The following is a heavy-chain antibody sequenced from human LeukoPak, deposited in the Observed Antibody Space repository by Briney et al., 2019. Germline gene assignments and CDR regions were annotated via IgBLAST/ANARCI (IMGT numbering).Heavy chain of an antibody. Sequence: GASVKVSCKASGYTFTRYGISWVRQAPGQGLEWMGWTSAHNDDTYYAETLQGRLTMTTDISTSTAYMELTSLRSDDTAVYYCARDWDSRNDYFDPWGQGTLVIVSS. V-gene: IGHV1-18*01. D-gene: IGHD1-1*01. J-gene: IGHJ4*02. CDR3: ARDWDSRNDYFDP. CDR1: GYTFTRYG. CDR2: TSAHNDDT.